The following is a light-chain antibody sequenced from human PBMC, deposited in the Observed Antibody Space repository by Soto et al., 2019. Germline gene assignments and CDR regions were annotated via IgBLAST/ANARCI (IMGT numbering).Light chain of an antibody. CDR3: QQRSNWPVT. V-gene: IGKV3-11*01. J-gene: IGKJ5*01. CDR1: QSVSSS. Sequence: EIVLTQSPATLYSSPGERATLSCRASQSVSSSLAWYQQKPGQAPRLLIYGASNRAGGIPARFSGSGSGTDFTLTISSLEPEDFAVYYCQQRSNWPVTFGQGTRLEIK. CDR2: GAS.